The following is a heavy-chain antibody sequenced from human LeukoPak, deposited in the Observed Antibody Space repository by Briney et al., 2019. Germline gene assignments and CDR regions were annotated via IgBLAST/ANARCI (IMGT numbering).Heavy chain of an antibody. CDR2: ISSYTGNT. Sequence: GASVKVSCKASGFNFYNYGMTWLRQAPGQGLEWMGWISSYTGNTEYAQKLKGRVTMTTDTSTTTAYMELRSLRSDDTAVYYCARGPKFYESSGYSFFDFWGQGTLVTVSS. V-gene: IGHV1-18*01. D-gene: IGHD3-22*01. J-gene: IGHJ4*02. CDR1: GFNFYNYG. CDR3: ARGPKFYESSGYSFFDF.